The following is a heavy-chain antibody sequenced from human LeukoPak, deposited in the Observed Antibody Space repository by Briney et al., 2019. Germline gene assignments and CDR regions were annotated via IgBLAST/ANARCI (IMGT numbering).Heavy chain of an antibody. J-gene: IGHJ6*03. CDR2: IYYSGST. CDR3: ARGDYYYYYYYIDV. V-gene: IGHV4-39*07. D-gene: IGHD2-21*01. CDR1: GGSISSSSYY. Sequence: PSETLSLTCTASGGSISSSSYYWGWIRQPPGKGLEWIGSIYYSGSTYYNPSLKSRVTISVDTSKNQFSLELTSVTAADTAVYYCARGDYYYYYYYIDVWGKGTTVTFSS.